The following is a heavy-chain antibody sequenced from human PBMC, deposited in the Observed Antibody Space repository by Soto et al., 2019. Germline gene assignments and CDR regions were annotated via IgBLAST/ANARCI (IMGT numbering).Heavy chain of an antibody. J-gene: IGHJ4*02. Sequence: ASVKVSCKVSGYTLTELSMHWVRQAPGKGLEWMGGFDPEDGETIYAQKFQGRVTMTEDTSTDTAYMELSSLRSEDTAVYYCATVRGLLISFPFDYWGQGTLVTVSS. CDR1: GYTLTELS. CDR3: ATVRGLLISFPFDY. CDR2: FDPEDGET. V-gene: IGHV1-24*01. D-gene: IGHD2-15*01.